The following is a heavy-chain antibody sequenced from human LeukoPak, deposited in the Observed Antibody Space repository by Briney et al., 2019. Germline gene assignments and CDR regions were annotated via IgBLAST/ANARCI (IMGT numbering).Heavy chain of an antibody. V-gene: IGHV3-21*01. CDR1: GFTFSSYS. Sequence: GGSLRLSCAASGFTFSSYSMNWVRQAPGKGLEWVSSISSSSSYIYYADSVKGRFTISRDNAKNSLYLQMNSLRAEDTAVHYCARGEDDYVWGSYRYPLECWGQGTLVTVSS. CDR3: ARGEDDYVWGSYRYPLEC. CDR2: ISSSSSYI. J-gene: IGHJ4*02. D-gene: IGHD3-16*02.